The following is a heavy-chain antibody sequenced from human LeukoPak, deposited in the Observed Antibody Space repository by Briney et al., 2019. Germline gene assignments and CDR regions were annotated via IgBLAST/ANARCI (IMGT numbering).Heavy chain of an antibody. D-gene: IGHD3-22*01. V-gene: IGHV4-31*03. J-gene: IGHJ3*02. CDR2: IYYSGST. CDR1: GGSLSSGGYY. Sequence: SETLSLTCTVSGGSLSSGGYYWRWLRQHPGKGLEWIGYIYYSGSTYYNPSLKSRVTISVDTSKNQCSLKLSSVTAADTAVYYCARDFSYYYDSSGYYAFDIWGQGTMVTVSS. CDR3: ARDFSYYYDSSGYYAFDI.